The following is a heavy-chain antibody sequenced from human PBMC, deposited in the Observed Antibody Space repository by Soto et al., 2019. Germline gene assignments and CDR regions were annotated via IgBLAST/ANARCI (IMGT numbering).Heavy chain of an antibody. Sequence: EVQLLESGGGLVQPGGSLRLSCAASGFTFSSYAMSWGRQAPGKGLEWVSAISGSGGNTYYADSVKGRFTISRENSKNTLYLQINSLRAEATAVYYCAKSHSSSGYWNYYYYGMDVWGQGTTVTVSS. D-gene: IGHD3-22*01. V-gene: IGHV3-23*01. CDR3: AKSHSSSGYWNYYYYGMDV. CDR2: ISGSGGNT. J-gene: IGHJ6*02. CDR1: GFTFSSYA.